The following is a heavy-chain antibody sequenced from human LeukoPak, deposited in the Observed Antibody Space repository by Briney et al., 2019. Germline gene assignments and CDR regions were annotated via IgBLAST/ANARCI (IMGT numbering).Heavy chain of an antibody. Sequence: PSETLSLTCSVSGASIGSYYWSWIRQPPGKGLEWIGYIYYSGSTNYNPSLKSRVTISVDTSKNQFSLKLSSVTAADTAVYYCARTTEAHSWRTRYYDYYMDVWGKGTTLTVSS. CDR1: GASIGSYY. J-gene: IGHJ6*03. CDR2: IYYSGST. D-gene: IGHD6-13*01. V-gene: IGHV4-59*01. CDR3: ARTTEAHSWRTRYYDYYMDV.